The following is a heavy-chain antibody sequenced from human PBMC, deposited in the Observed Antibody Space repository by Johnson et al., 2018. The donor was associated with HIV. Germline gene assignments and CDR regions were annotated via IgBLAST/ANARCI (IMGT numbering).Heavy chain of an antibody. V-gene: IGHV3-30*03. CDR3: ARDGTFGYGDDGGRAFEI. CDR2: IYDDGSNR. J-gene: IGHJ3*02. D-gene: IGHD3-16*01. Sequence: QVQLVESGGGVVQPGRSLRLSCAASGFTFSSYGMHWVRQAPGKGLEWVAVIYDDGSNRYYADSVKGRFTISRDNSKNTLYLQMNSLRAEGPAVYYCARDGTFGYGDDGGRAFEIWGQGTMVTVSS. CDR1: GFTFSSYG.